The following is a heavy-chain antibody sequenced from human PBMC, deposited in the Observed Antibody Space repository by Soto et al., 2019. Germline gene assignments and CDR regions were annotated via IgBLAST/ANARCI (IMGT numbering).Heavy chain of an antibody. CDR1: GGTFSSYA. V-gene: IGHV1-69*01. CDR2: IIPIFGTA. D-gene: IGHD1-26*01. J-gene: IGHJ5*02. Sequence: QVQLVQSGAEVKKPGSSVKVSCKASGGTFSSYAISWVRQAPGQGLEWMGGIIPIFGTANYAQKFQGRVTITADESTSTAYTELSSLRSEDTAVYYCARDLRAVGATADWFDPWGQGTLVTVSS. CDR3: ARDLRAVGATADWFDP.